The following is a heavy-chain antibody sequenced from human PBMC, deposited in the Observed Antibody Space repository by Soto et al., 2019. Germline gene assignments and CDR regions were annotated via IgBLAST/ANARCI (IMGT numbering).Heavy chain of an antibody. CDR2: INAGNGNT. V-gene: IGHV1-3*01. J-gene: IGHJ6*02. D-gene: IGHD6-13*01. CDR3: ARDSTGGSSWYNYYYYYGMDV. CDR1: GYTFTSYA. Sequence: ASVKVSCKASGYTFTSYATHWVRQAPGQRLEWMGWINAGNGNTKYSQKFQGRVTITRDTSASTAYMELSSLRSEDAAVYYCARDSTGGSSWYNYYYYYGMDVWGQGTTVTVSS.